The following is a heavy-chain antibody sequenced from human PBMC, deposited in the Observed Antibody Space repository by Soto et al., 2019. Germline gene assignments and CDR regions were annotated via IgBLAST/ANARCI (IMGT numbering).Heavy chain of an antibody. CDR1: GFTFSSYG. CDR3: ANRYCSGGSSKLYGMDV. Sequence: GGSLRLSCAAFGFTFSSYGMHWVRQAPGKGLEWVAVISYDGSNKYYADSVKGRFTISRDNSKNTLYLQMNSLRAEDTAVYYCANRYCSGGSSKLYGMDVWGQGTTVTVSS. J-gene: IGHJ6*02. CDR2: ISYDGSNK. V-gene: IGHV3-30*18. D-gene: IGHD2-15*01.